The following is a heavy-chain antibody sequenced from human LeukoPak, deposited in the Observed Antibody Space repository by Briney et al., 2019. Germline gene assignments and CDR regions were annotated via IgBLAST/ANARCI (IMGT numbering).Heavy chain of an antibody. Sequence: ASVKGSCQASGYTFTGYYMHWVRQAPGQGLEWMGWINPNSGGTNYAQKFQGRVTMTRDTSISTAYMELSRLRSDDTAVYYCASRAAMIPPGVDIWGQGTMVTVSS. CDR2: INPNSGGT. D-gene: IGHD3-22*01. CDR3: ASRAAMIPPGVDI. V-gene: IGHV1-2*02. CDR1: GYTFTGYY. J-gene: IGHJ3*02.